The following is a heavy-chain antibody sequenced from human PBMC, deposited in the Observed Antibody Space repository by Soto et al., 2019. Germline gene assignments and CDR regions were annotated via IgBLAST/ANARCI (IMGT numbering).Heavy chain of an antibody. D-gene: IGHD2-8*02. CDR3: ARDADEHTDMDV. J-gene: IGHJ6*03. Sequence: GGSLRLSCAASGFTFSSYGMHWVRQAPGKGLEWVAVIWYDGSNKYYADSVKGRFTISRDNSKNTLYLQMNSLRAEDTAVYYCARDADEHTDMDVWGKGTTVTVSS. V-gene: IGHV3-33*01. CDR1: GFTFSSYG. CDR2: IWYDGSNK.